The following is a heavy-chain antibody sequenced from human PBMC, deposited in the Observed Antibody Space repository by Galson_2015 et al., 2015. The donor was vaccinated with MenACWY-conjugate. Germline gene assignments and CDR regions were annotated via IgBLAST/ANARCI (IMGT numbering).Heavy chain of an antibody. J-gene: IGHJ4*02. CDR1: GGSASSSGYY. Sequence: ETLSLTCTVSGGSASSSGYYWTWIRQPPGKGLEWIGLIYDSGTTKYNPSLKGRVTISLDTSNNQVSLKLSSVTAADTAVYYCAREFSYWGQGTLVTVSS. D-gene: IGHD2/OR15-2a*01. CDR2: IYDSGTT. CDR3: AREFSY. V-gene: IGHV4-61*08.